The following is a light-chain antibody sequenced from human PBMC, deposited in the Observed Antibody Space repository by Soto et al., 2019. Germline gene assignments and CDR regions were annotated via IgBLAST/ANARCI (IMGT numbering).Light chain of an antibody. J-gene: IGKJ5*01. V-gene: IGKV1-13*02. CDR1: QDISNY. Sequence: IQMTQSPSSLSASVVDRVTITFQASQDISNYLNWYQQKPGKAPKLLIYDASTLESGVPSRFSGSGSETEFTLTISRLQPDDFATYYCQQVNSYPQTFGQGTRLEIK. CDR2: DAS. CDR3: QQVNSYPQT.